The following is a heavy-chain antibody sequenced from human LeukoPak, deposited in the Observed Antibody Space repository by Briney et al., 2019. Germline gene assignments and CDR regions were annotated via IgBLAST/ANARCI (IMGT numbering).Heavy chain of an antibody. Sequence: SQTLSLTCALSGDRVSTNNAAWSWIRQSPSRGLQLLGRTYYRSKWCNYYAGSVKSRIIFNPDTSKNQFSLQLNSVTPEDTAVYYCAREKVVIAATHYYGLDVWGQGTTVTVSS. CDR1: GDRVSTNNAA. D-gene: IGHD2-15*01. J-gene: IGHJ6*02. CDR3: AREKVVIAATHYYGLDV. V-gene: IGHV6-1*01. CDR2: TYYRSKWCN.